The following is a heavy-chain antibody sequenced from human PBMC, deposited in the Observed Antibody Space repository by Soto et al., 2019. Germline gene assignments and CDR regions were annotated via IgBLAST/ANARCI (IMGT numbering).Heavy chain of an antibody. CDR3: ASPHSGRDAFDI. Sequence: PGGSLRLSCAASGFSVSSNYMIWVRQAPGKGLEWVSVLYSGSGTYYADSVKGRFTISRDNSKNTLYLQMNSLRAEDTAVYYCASPHSGRDAFDIWGQGTMVTVSS. J-gene: IGHJ3*02. D-gene: IGHD5-12*01. CDR2: LYSGSGT. CDR1: GFSVSSNY. V-gene: IGHV3-53*05.